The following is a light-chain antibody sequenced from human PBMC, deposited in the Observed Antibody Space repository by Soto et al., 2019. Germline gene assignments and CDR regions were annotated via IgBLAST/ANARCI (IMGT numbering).Light chain of an antibody. V-gene: IGKV3-11*01. J-gene: IGKJ5*01. CDR1: QSINNY. CDR2: DGS. CDR3: QQRSDWPPIT. Sequence: EIVLTQSPDTLSLSPGDRATLSCRASQSINNYLAWYQQKPGLAPRLLIYDGSNRATGIPARFSGSGSGTDFTLTISSLEPEDFAVYYCQQRSDWPPITFGQGTRLEIK.